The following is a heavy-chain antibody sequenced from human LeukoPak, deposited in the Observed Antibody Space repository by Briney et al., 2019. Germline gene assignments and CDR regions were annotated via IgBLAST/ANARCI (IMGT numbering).Heavy chain of an antibody. V-gene: IGHV4-59*12. CDR3: ARDLGSYYYR. D-gene: IGHD1-26*01. CDR1: GGSISSYY. J-gene: IGHJ4*02. Sequence: SETLSLTCTVSGGSISSYYWSWIRQPPGKGLEWIGEIYHSGSTNYNPSLKSRVTISVDKSKNQFSLKLSSVTAADTAVYYCARDLGSYYYRWGQGTWSPSPQ. CDR2: IYHSGST.